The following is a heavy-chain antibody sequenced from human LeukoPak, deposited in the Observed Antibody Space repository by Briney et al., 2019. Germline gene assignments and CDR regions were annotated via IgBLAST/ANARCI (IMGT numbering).Heavy chain of an antibody. CDR2: MYYSGGT. V-gene: IGHV4-59*01. Sequence: PSETLSLTCTVSGGSMSGYYWSWIRQPPGKGLEWIGYMYYSGGTNYNPSLESRVTISVDTSKNQFSLKLTSVTAADAAVYYWARLGYCSSARCSNWFDPWGQGTLVTVSS. CDR3: ARLGYCSSARCSNWFDP. D-gene: IGHD2-2*01. CDR1: GGSMSGYY. J-gene: IGHJ5*02.